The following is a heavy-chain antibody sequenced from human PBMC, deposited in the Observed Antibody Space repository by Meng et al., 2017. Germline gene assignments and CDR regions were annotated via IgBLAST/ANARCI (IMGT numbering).Heavy chain of an antibody. CDR3: ASEFNDYCSGGSCYRVYFQH. Sequence: QVQLVQSGAEGKKPGSSVKVSCKASGGTFSSYAISWVRQAPGQGLEWMGGIIPIFGTANYAQKFQGRVTITTDESTSTAYMELSSLRSEDTAVYYCASEFNDYCSGGSCYRVYFQHWGQGTLVTVSS. CDR1: GGTFSSYA. V-gene: IGHV1-69*05. D-gene: IGHD2-15*01. CDR2: IIPIFGTA. J-gene: IGHJ1*01.